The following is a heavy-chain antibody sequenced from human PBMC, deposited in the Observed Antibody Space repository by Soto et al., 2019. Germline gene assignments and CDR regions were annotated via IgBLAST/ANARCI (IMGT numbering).Heavy chain of an antibody. CDR1: GFTFSSYA. D-gene: IGHD2-8*02. CDR2: ISYDGSNK. J-gene: IGHJ1*01. V-gene: IGHV3-30-3*01. Sequence: VQLVESGGGVVQPGRSLRLSCAASGFTFSSYAMHWVRQAPGKGLEWVAVISYDGSNKYYADSVKGRFTISRDNSKNTLYLQMNSLRAEDTAVYYCARDAKAISYCFQHWGQGTLVTVSS. CDR3: ARDAKAISYCFQH.